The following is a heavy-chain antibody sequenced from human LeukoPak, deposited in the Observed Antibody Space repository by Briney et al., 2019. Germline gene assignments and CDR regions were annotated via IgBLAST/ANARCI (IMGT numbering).Heavy chain of an antibody. CDR3: ASNWDGYNSVYYYYYGMDV. CDR2: ISSSSSYT. CDR1: GFTFSDYY. J-gene: IGHJ6*02. Sequence: GGSLRLSCAASGFTFSDYYMSWVRQAPGKGLEWVSYISSSSSYTKYADSVKGRFTISRDNAKNSLYLQMNSLRAEDTAVYYCASNWDGYNSVYYYYYGMDVWGQGTTVTVSS. V-gene: IGHV3-11*06. D-gene: IGHD5-24*01.